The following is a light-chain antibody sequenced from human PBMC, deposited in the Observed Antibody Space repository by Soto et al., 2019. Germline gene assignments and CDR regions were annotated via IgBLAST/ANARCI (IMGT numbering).Light chain of an antibody. CDR1: QSVSSNY. J-gene: IGKJ1*01. V-gene: IGKV3-20*01. CDR2: GAS. Sequence: EIVLTQSPGTLSLSPGERATLSRRASQSVSSNYLAWYQQRPGQAPRLLIYGASSRATGIPDRFSGSGSGTDFTLTISRLEPEDSAVYYCHQYSSSPKTFGQGTKVEIK. CDR3: HQYSSSPKT.